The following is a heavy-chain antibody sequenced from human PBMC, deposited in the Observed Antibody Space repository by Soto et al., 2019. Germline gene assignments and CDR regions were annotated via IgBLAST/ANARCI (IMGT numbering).Heavy chain of an antibody. Sequence: SGPTLVNPTQTLTLTCTFSGFSLGTSGMCVSWIRQPPGKALEWLALIDWDDDKYYSTSLKTRLTISKDTSKNQVVLTMTNMDPVDTATYYCARIRETVTTGWFDPWGQGTLVTVSS. CDR2: IDWDDDK. V-gene: IGHV2-70*01. CDR1: GFSLGTSGMC. D-gene: IGHD4-17*01. J-gene: IGHJ5*02. CDR3: ARIRETVTTGWFDP.